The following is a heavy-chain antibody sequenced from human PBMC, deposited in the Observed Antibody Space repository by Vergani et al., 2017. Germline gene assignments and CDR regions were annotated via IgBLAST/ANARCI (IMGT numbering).Heavy chain of an antibody. V-gene: IGHV3-30*02. D-gene: IGHD6-13*01. J-gene: IGHJ4*02. Sequence: QVDLIESGGGVVKPGGSLRLSCRASGFNFKDYGMHWVRQAPGKGLEWEAFIQYDGRQDYYVDSVEGRFTISRDNSKNTVYLQMNNLRIEDTAVYYCAKEGPVTASGDYWGLGTQVTVSS. CDR1: GFNFKDYG. CDR3: AKEGPVTASGDY. CDR2: IQYDGRQD.